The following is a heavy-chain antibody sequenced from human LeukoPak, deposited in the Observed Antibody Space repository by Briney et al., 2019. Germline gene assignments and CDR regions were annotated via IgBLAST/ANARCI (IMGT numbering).Heavy chain of an antibody. CDR2: INTNTGNP. J-gene: IGHJ6*03. D-gene: IGHD3-10*01. CDR1: GYTFTSYA. Sequence: ASVKVSCKASGYTFTSYAMNWVRQAPGQGLEWMGWINTNTGNPTYAQGFTGRFVFSLDTSVSTAYLQISSLKAEDTAVYYCARGADYYGSGSYYIYYYMDVWGKGTTVTVSS. V-gene: IGHV7-4-1*02. CDR3: ARGADYYGSGSYYIYYYMDV.